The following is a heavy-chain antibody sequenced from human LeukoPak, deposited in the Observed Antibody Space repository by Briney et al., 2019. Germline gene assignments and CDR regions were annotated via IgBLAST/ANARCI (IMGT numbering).Heavy chain of an antibody. Sequence: ASVKVSCKASGYTFTSYGISWVRQAPGQGLEWIGWISAYNGNTNYAQKLQGRVTMTTDTSTSTAYMELRSLRSDDTAVYYCVWFGELLSAYYFDYWGQGTLVTVSS. CDR1: GYTFTSYG. CDR3: VWFGELLSAYYFDY. J-gene: IGHJ4*02. V-gene: IGHV1-18*01. D-gene: IGHD3-10*01. CDR2: ISAYNGNT.